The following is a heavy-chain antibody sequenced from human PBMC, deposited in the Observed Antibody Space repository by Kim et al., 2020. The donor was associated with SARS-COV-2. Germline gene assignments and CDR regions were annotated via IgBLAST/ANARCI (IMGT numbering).Heavy chain of an antibody. V-gene: IGHV1-58*01. CDR1: GFTFTSSA. CDR2: IVVGSGNT. Sequence: SVKVSCKASGFTFTSSAVQWVRQARGQRLEWIGWIVVGSGNTNYAQKFQERVTITRDMSTSTAYMELSSLRSEDTAVYYCAAAEPNYGSGSPLQYYYYYYGMDVSGQGTTGTVSS. CDR3: AAAEPNYGSGSPLQYYYYYYGMDV. J-gene: IGHJ6*02. D-gene: IGHD3-10*01.